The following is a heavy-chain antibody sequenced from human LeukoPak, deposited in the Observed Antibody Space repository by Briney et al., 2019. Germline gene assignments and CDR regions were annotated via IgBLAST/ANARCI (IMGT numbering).Heavy chain of an antibody. Sequence: GGSLRISCVAPGFTFSSNWMTWVRQAPGKGLEWVANTKENGSARYYVESVKGRFTVSRDNAKNSLFLQMDRLKVEDTAVYYCARGEKDGSLDSWGQGSLSPSPQ. CDR1: GFTFSSNW. V-gene: IGHV3-7*01. CDR2: TKENGSAR. CDR3: ARGEKDGSLDS. J-gene: IGHJ4*02.